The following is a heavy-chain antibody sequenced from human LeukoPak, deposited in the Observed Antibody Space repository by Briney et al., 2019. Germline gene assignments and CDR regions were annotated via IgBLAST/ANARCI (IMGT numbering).Heavy chain of an antibody. CDR1: GFTFSSYV. Sequence: GGSLRLSCAASGFTFSSYVMSWVRQAPGKGLEWVSAISGSGGSTYYADSVKGRFTISRDNSKNTLYLQMNSLRAEDTAVYYCARSDCSSTSCYSSPGAFDIWGQGTMVTVFS. D-gene: IGHD2-2*02. J-gene: IGHJ3*02. CDR3: ARSDCSSTSCYSSPGAFDI. CDR2: ISGSGGST. V-gene: IGHV3-23*01.